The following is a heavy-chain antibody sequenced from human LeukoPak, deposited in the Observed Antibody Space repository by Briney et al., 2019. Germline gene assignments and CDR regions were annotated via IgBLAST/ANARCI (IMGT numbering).Heavy chain of an antibody. V-gene: IGHV3-9*01. D-gene: IGHD1-26*01. Sequence: GGSLRLSCAASGFTFDDYAMHWVRQAPGKGLEWVSGISWNSGSIGYADSVKGRFTISRDNAKNSLYLQMNSLRAEDTALYYCAKSEDYRLQSGNWFDPWGQGTLVTVSS. CDR2: ISWNSGSI. J-gene: IGHJ5*02. CDR3: AKSEDYRLQSGNWFDP. CDR1: GFTFDDYA.